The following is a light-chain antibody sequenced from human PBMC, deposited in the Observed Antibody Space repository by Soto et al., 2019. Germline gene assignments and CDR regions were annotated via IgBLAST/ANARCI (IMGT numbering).Light chain of an antibody. CDR1: QSLSSR. Sequence: DIQMTQSPSTLSGSVGDRVTITCRASQSLSSRLAWYQQKPGKVPKLLIYAASTLQSGVPSRFSGSRSGTDFTLTISSLQPDDFATYYCQQYDSYWSFGQGTKVDIK. CDR2: AAS. CDR3: QQYDSYWS. J-gene: IGKJ1*01. V-gene: IGKV1-5*01.